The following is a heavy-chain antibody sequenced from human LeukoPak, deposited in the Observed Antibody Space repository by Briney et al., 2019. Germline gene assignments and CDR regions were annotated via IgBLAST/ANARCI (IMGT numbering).Heavy chain of an antibody. CDR2: ISSSGSTI. D-gene: IGHD5-12*01. J-gene: IGHJ4*02. CDR1: GFTFSDYY. Sequence: GGSLRLSCAASGFTFSDYYMSWIRQAPGKGLEWVSYISSSGSTIYYADSVKGRFSISRDNAKNSLYLQMNSLRAEDTAVYYCARRIVATIAQYYFDYWGQGTLVTVSS. CDR3: ARRIVATIAQYYFDY. V-gene: IGHV3-11*04.